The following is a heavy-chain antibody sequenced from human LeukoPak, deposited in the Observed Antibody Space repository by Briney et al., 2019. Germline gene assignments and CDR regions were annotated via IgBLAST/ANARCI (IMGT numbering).Heavy chain of an antibody. CDR2: ISGSGGST. V-gene: IGHV3-23*01. J-gene: IGHJ6*02. CDR3: ASDGDGWAGYYGMDV. Sequence: GGSPRLSCAASGFTFSSYAMSWVRQAPGKGLEWVSAISGSGGSTYYADSVKGRFTISRDNAKNSLYLQMNSLRAEDTAVYYCASDGDGWAGYYGMDVWGQGTTVTVSS. CDR1: GFTFSSYA. D-gene: IGHD4-17*01.